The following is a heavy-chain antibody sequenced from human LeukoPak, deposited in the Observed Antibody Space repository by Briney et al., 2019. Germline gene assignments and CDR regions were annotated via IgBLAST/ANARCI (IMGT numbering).Heavy chain of an antibody. Sequence: ASVKVSCKXSGYTFTSYGISWVRQSPGQGLERMGWISAYNGNTNYAQKLQGRVTITADESTSTAYMELSSLSSEDTAVYYCVRSRYYYYYMDVWGKGTTVTVSS. CDR2: ISAYNGNT. V-gene: IGHV1-18*01. CDR3: VRSRYYYYYMDV. CDR1: GYTFTSYG. J-gene: IGHJ6*03.